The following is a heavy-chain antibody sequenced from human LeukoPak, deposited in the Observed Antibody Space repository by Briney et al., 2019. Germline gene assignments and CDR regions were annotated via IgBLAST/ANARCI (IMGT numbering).Heavy chain of an antibody. D-gene: IGHD6-13*01. Sequence: PGGSLRLSCAASGFTFSSYAMSWVRQAPGKGLEWVSAISGSGGSTYYADSVKGRFTISRDSSKNTLYLQMNSLRAEDTAVYYCAKEEAAAGIYEVAYWGQGTLVTVSS. CDR2: ISGSGGST. V-gene: IGHV3-23*01. J-gene: IGHJ4*02. CDR3: AKEEAAAGIYEVAY. CDR1: GFTFSSYA.